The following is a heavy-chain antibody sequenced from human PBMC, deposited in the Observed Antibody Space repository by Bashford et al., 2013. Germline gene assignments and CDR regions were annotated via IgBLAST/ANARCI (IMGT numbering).Heavy chain of an antibody. CDR3: ARCAGTRRYLGSPFDY. D-gene: IGHD1-1*01. Sequence: GPVRLSCAASGFTFSSYAMSWVRQPPGKGLEWIGEIYHSGSTNYNPSLKSRVTISVDKSKNQFSLKLSSVTAADTAVYYCARCAGTRRYLGSPFDYWGQGTLVTVSS. CDR1: GFTFSSYAM. CDR2: IYHSGST. J-gene: IGHJ4*02. V-gene: IGHV4-4*02.